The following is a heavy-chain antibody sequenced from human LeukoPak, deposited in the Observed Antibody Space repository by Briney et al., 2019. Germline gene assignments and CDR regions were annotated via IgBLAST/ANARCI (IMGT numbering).Heavy chain of an antibody. J-gene: IGHJ4*02. D-gene: IGHD1-26*01. V-gene: IGHV3-21*01. CDR1: GFTFSSYS. CDR2: ISSSSSYI. CDR3: ARDWGEEWELLT. Sequence: GGSLRLSCAASGFTFSSYSMNWVRQAPGKGLEWVSSISSSSSYIYYADSVKGRFTISRDNAKNSLYLQMNSLRAEDTAVYYCARDWGEEWELLTWGQGTLVTVS.